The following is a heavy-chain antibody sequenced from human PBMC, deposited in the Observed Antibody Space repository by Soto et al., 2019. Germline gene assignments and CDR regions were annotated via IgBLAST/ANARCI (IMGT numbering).Heavy chain of an antibody. D-gene: IGHD3-3*01. J-gene: IGHJ2*01. CDR2: IIPIFGTA. CDR3: ARGYLGVEIDWYFDL. Sequence: QVQLVQSGAEVKKPGSSVKVSCKASGGTFSSYAISWVRQAPGQGLEWMGGIIPIFGTANYAQKFQGRVTMTRDTSTSTVYMELSSLRSEDTAVYYCARGYLGVEIDWYFDLWGRGTLVTVSS. CDR1: GGTFSSYA. V-gene: IGHV1-69*06.